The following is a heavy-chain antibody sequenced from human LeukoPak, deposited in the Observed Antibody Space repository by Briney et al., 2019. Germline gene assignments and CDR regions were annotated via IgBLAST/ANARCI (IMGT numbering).Heavy chain of an antibody. D-gene: IGHD2-15*01. Sequence: SVKVSCKASGGTFSSYAISWVRQAPGQGLEWMGGIIPIFGTANYAQKSQGRVTITADESTSTAYMELSSLRSEDTAVYYCFVGGVAYLDYWGQGTLVTVSS. CDR3: FVGGVAYLDY. J-gene: IGHJ4*02. CDR1: GGTFSSYA. V-gene: IGHV1-69*13. CDR2: IIPIFGTA.